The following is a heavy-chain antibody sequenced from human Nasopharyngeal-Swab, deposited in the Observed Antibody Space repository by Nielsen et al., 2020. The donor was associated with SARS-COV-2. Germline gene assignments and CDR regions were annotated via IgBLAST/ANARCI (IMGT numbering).Heavy chain of an antibody. D-gene: IGHD3-10*01. CDR2: INHSGST. J-gene: IGHJ4*02. V-gene: IGHV4-34*01. CDR1: GGSFSGYY. CDR3: ARTARHYGSGSYFDY. Sequence: GSLRLSCAVYGGSFSGYYWSWIRQPPGKGLEWIGEINHSGSTNSNPSLKSRVTISVDTSKNQFSLKLSSVTAADTAVYYCARTARHYGSGSYFDYWGQGALVTVSS.